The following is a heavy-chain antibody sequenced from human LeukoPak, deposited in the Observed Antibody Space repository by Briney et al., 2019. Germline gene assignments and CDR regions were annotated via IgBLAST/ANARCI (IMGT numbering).Heavy chain of an antibody. D-gene: IGHD4-17*01. V-gene: IGHV1-2*02. CDR2: INPNSGGT. J-gene: IGHJ4*02. CDR3: ARGAYDYGDYSDY. CDR1: GYKFTSYG. Sequence: ASVKVSCTASGYKFTSYGVSWVRQAPGQGLEWMGWINPNSGGTNYAQKFQGRVTMTRDTSISTAYMELSRLRSDDTAVYYCARGAYDYGDYSDYWGQGTLVTVSS.